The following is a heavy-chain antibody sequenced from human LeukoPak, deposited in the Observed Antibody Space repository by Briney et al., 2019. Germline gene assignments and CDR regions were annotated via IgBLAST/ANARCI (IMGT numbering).Heavy chain of an antibody. J-gene: IGHJ6*03. CDR2: ISSSSSTI. Sequence: GGSLRLSCAASGFTFSSYSMNWVRQAPGKGLEWVSYISSSSSTIYYADSVKGRFTISRDNAKNSLYLQMNSLRAEDTAVYYCARRHCSSSSCYSYYYYYMDVWGKGTTVTVSS. CDR1: GFTFSSYS. D-gene: IGHD2-2*01. V-gene: IGHV3-48*01. CDR3: ARRHCSSSSCYSYYYYYMDV.